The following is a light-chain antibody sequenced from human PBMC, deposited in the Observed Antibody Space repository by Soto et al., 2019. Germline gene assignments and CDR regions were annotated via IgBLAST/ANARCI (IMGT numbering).Light chain of an antibody. V-gene: IGKV3-20*01. J-gene: IGKJ2*01. Sequence: EIVLTQSPGTLSLSPGERATLSCRASQSVSSSYLAWYQQKPGQAPRLLIYLASSRATGVPDRFSGSGSGTDFTLTISRLEAEDFAVYYCQQYGTSPFTSGQGTMLEIK. CDR1: QSVSSSY. CDR3: QQYGTSPFT. CDR2: LAS.